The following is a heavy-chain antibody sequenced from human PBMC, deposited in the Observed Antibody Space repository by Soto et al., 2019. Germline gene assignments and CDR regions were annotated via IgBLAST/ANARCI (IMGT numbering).Heavy chain of an antibody. CDR1: GFAFSNYW. Sequence: PGGSLRLSCAASGFAFSNYWMHWVRQAPGKGLVWVSRINPDGIITTYADSVKGRFTISRDNAKKKLYLQMNSLRAEDSAVYYCAGTSQVDYWGQGTLVTVSS. J-gene: IGHJ4*02. CDR3: AGTSQVDY. V-gene: IGHV3-74*01. CDR2: INPDGIIT.